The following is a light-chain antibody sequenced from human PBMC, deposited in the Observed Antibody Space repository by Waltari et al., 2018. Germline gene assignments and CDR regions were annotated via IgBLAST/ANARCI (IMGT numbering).Light chain of an antibody. CDR3: QQYNRWPPVT. V-gene: IGKV3-15*01. Sequence: EVVMTQSPATLSVSPGERATLSCRASQSIYDNLAWYQQKPGQSPRLLIDGASTRATGIPSRFSGSGSGTDFTLTISSLQSEDSAVYFCQQYNRWPPVTFGGGTKVEIK. J-gene: IGKJ4*01. CDR2: GAS. CDR1: QSIYDN.